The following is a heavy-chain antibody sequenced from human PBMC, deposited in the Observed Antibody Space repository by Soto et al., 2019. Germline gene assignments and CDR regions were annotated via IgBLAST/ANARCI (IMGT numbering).Heavy chain of an antibody. J-gene: IGHJ6*02. V-gene: IGHV3-23*01. Sequence: EVQLLESGGGLVQPGGSLRLSCAASGFKFGSNALTWVRQAPGKGLEWVAGISDKGFGTYYADSVRGRFTISRDNVNNTVYLQMNSMRAEDTAVYYCAKAQHTVYGVVIRGSAMDVWGRGTTVTVSS. D-gene: IGHD3-3*01. CDR1: GFKFGSNA. CDR2: ISDKGFGT. CDR3: AKAQHTVYGVVIRGSAMDV.